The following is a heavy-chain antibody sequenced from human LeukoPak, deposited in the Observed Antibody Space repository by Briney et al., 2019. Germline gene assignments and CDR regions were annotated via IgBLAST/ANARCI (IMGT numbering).Heavy chain of an antibody. CDR3: ARALSEGYSYDY. V-gene: IGHV3-33*08. Sequence: GGSLRLSCAASGFTFSSYGMHWVRQAPGKGLEWVAVIWYDGSNKYYADSVKGRFTISRDNSKNTLYLQMNSLRAEDTAAYYCARALSEGYSYDYWGQGTLVTVSS. CDR1: GFTFSSYG. CDR2: IWYDGSNK. J-gene: IGHJ4*02. D-gene: IGHD5-18*01.